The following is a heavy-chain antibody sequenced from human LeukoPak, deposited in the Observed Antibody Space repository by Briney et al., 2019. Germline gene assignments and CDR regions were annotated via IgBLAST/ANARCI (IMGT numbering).Heavy chain of an antibody. Sequence: GGSLRLSCAASGFTFDDYAMSWARQAPGKGLEWVSGINWNGGSTGYADSVKGRFTISRDNAKNSLYLQMNSLRAEDTAVYYCARAGRDIVVVPASKYYYYYYMDVWGKGTTVTISS. CDR2: INWNGGST. V-gene: IGHV3-20*04. D-gene: IGHD2-2*01. J-gene: IGHJ6*03. CDR1: GFTFDDYA. CDR3: ARAGRDIVVVPASKYYYYYYMDV.